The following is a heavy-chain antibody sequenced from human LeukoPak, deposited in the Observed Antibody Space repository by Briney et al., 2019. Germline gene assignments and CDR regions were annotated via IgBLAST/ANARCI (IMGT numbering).Heavy chain of an antibody. CDR1: GFTFSSYN. V-gene: IGHV3-48*04. CDR2: ISSSSSTI. D-gene: IGHD2-15*01. CDR3: ARDGGFCSGGFCYRLFDP. J-gene: IGHJ5*02. Sequence: GGSLRLSCAASGFTFSSYNMNWVRQAPGKGLEWLSYISSSSSTIYYADSVKGRFTISRDNAKKSLYLQMNSLRAEDTAVYYCARDGGFCSGGFCYRLFDPWGQGTLVTVSS.